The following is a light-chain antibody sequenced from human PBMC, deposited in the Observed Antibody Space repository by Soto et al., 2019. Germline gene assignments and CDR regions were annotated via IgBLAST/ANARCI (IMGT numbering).Light chain of an antibody. CDR3: GAWDDSLSGHVV. Sequence: QSVLTQPPSASGTPGQRVTISCSGSPSNIGSNTVSWYQQFSGSAPRLIMYRDYRRPSGVPDRFSGSKSGTSASLAISGLQSEDEAIFYCGAWDDSLSGHVVFGGGTKLTVL. CDR2: RDY. J-gene: IGLJ2*01. V-gene: IGLV1-44*01. CDR1: PSNIGSNT.